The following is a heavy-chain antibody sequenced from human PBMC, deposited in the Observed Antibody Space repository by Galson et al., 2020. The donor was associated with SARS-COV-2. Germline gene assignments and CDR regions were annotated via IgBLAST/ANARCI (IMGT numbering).Heavy chain of an antibody. CDR3: ARDYLSYSGYDWSPDY. CDR1: GFNFGIYA. CDR2: ILYDGSRK. Sequence: GGSLRLSCAASGFNFGIYAMHWVRQAPGKGLEWVAVILYDGSRKYYADSVKGRFSISRDNSENTLFLDMNSLRSEDTAVYYCARDYLSYSGYDWSPDYWGRGTLVTVSS. V-gene: IGHV3-30*01. D-gene: IGHD5-12*01. J-gene: IGHJ4*02.